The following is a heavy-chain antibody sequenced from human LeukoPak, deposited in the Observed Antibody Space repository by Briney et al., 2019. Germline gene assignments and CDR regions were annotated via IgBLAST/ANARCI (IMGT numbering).Heavy chain of an antibody. J-gene: IGHJ4*02. CDR2: IYPGDSDT. D-gene: IGHD5-12*01. CDR1: GYSFTSYW. CDR3: ARLPGIVATIERYFDY. Sequence: GESLKISCKGSGYSFTSYWIGWVRQIPGKGLEWMGMIYPGDSDTRYSTSFQGQVTISADKSISTAYLQWSSLKASDTAMYYCARLPGIVATIERYFDYWGQGTLVTVSS. V-gene: IGHV5-51*01.